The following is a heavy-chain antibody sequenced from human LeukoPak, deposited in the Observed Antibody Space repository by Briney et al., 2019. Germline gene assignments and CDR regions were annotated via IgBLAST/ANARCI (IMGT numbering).Heavy chain of an antibody. V-gene: IGHV4-4*07. CDR3: ARGEGTSWFFDH. J-gene: IGHJ4*02. CDR1: GGPITSHY. Sequence: PSETLSLTCTVSGGPITSHYWSWIRQPAGKGLEWIGRIYASGSTMYNPSLKSRATLSLDTSNNQISLHLTSVTAADTAIYYCARGEGTSWFFDHWVQGTLLTVSS. D-gene: IGHD6-13*01. CDR2: IYASGST.